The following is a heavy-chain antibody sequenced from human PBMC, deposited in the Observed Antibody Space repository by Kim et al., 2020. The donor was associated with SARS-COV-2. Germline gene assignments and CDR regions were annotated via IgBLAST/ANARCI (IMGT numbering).Heavy chain of an antibody. CDR3: ARQRRQWLQTRPYY. CDR2: INSSGST. D-gene: IGHD5-12*01. Sequence: SETLSLTCTVSGGSISSSSYSWVWIRQPPGKGLEWIGSINSSGSTYDNPSLKSGVTISVDTSKNHFSLKLSNVTAADTAVKYCARQRRQWLQTRPYY. J-gene: IGHJ4*01. CDR1: GGSISSSSYS. V-gene: IGHV4-39*01.